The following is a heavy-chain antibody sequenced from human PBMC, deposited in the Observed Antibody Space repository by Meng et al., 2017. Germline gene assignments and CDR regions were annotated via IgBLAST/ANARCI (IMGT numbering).Heavy chain of an antibody. J-gene: IGHJ4*02. CDR2: INAGNGNT. D-gene: IGHD6-19*01. CDR3: ARDLEQWLTPRYYFDY. V-gene: IGHV1-3*01. Sequence: ASVKVSCKASGYTFTSYAMHWVRQAPGQRLEWMGWINAGNGNTKYSQKFQGRVTMTRDTSTSTVYMELSSLRSEDTAVYYCARDLEQWLTPRYYFDYWGQGTLVTVSS. CDR1: GYTFTSYA.